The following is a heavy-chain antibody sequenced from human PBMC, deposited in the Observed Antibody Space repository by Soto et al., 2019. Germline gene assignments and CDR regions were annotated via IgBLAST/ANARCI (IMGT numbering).Heavy chain of an antibody. V-gene: IGHV1-24*01. Sequence: ASVKVSCKVSGYTLTELSMHWVRQAPGKGLEWMGGFDPEDGETIYAQKFQGRVTMTEDTSTDTAYMELSSLRSEDTAVYYCATVMYSSSSARGGYFDYWGQGTLVTVSS. CDR3: ATVMYSSSSARGGYFDY. J-gene: IGHJ4*02. D-gene: IGHD6-13*01. CDR2: FDPEDGET. CDR1: GYTLTELS.